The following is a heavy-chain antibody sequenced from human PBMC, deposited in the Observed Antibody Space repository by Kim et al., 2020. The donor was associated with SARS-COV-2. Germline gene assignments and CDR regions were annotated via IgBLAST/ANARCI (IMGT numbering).Heavy chain of an antibody. Sequence: GGSLRLSCAASGFTFSTYAMSGVRQAPGMGLEWVPTIYSGGSSTFYADSVKGRFTISRDNFKNKLYLQIKSLRAEDTAVYYCATTTSGWIFDYGGQGTMV. V-gene: IGHV3-23*03. CDR3: ATTTSGWIFDY. CDR1: GFTFSTYA. D-gene: IGHD6-19*01. CDR2: IYSGGSST. J-gene: IGHJ4*02.